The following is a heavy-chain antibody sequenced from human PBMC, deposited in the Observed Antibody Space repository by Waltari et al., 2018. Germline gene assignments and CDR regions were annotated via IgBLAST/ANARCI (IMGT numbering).Heavy chain of an antibody. CDR1: GYTFTNYD. V-gene: IGHV1-8*01. CDR2: MNPNSGNA. J-gene: IGHJ4*02. D-gene: IGHD1-7*01. Sequence: QVQLVQSGAEVKKPGASVKVSCKASGYTFTNYDINWVRLATGQGLEWMGWMNPNSGNAGYAQKFQGRITMTRNTSINTAYLEVSSLRSEDTAVYYWAREKYNWNYGCDYWGQGTLVTVSS. CDR3: AREKYNWNYGCDY.